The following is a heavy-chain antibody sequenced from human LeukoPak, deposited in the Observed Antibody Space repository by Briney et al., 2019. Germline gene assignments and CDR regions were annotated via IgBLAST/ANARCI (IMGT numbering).Heavy chain of an antibody. V-gene: IGHV3-21*01. CDR1: GFTVRNNY. Sequence: GGSLRLSCAASGFTVRNNYMSWVRQAPGKGLEWVSSISSRSSSIYYADSVKGRFTISRDNAKNSLYLQMNSLRAEDTAVYWCARDYIAYDPLDYWGQGTLVTVSS. D-gene: IGHD3-3*01. CDR2: ISSRSSSI. CDR3: ARDYIAYDPLDY. J-gene: IGHJ4*02.